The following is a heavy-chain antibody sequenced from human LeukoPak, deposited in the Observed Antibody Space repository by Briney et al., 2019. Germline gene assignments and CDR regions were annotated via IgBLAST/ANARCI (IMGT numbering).Heavy chain of an antibody. CDR3: ARLLYDFWSGYCTGTDYYYMDV. V-gene: IGHV4-4*09. CDR2: IYTSGSA. D-gene: IGHD3-3*01. CDR1: GGSISSYY. Sequence: PSETLSLTCTVSGGSISSYYWSWIRQPPGKGLEWIGYIYTSGSANYNPSLKSRVTISVDTSKNQFSLKLSSVTAADTAVYYCARLLYDFWSGYCTGTDYYYMDVWGKGTTVTVSS. J-gene: IGHJ6*03.